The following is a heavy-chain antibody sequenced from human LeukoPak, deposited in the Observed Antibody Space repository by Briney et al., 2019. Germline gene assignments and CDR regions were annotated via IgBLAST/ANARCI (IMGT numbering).Heavy chain of an antibody. CDR1: GFTFDDYA. V-gene: IGHV3-9*03. D-gene: IGHD6-13*01. CDR2: ISWNSGSI. J-gene: IGHJ5*02. CDR3: AKDDSSSWYQGRFDP. Sequence: GGSLRLSCADSGFTFDDYAMHWVRQAPGKGLEWVSGISWNSGSIGYADSVKGRFTISRDNAKNSLYLQMNSLRAEDMALYYCAKDDSSSWYQGRFDPWGQGTLVTVSS.